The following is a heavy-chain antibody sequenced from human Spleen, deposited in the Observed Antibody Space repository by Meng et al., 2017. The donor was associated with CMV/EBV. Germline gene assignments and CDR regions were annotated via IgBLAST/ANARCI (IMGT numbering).Heavy chain of an antibody. V-gene: IGHV1-69*10. Sequence: SVKVSCKASGGTFSSNAISWVRQAPGQGLEWMGGILPILNRVNYAPKFLGRVTITAAKSMNTVYMEVSSLTSEDTAVYYCARGDTIFGVAALGTYYWGQGTLVTVSS. CDR3: ARGDTIFGVAALGTYY. CDR1: GGTFSSNA. CDR2: ILPILNRV. D-gene: IGHD3-3*01. J-gene: IGHJ4*02.